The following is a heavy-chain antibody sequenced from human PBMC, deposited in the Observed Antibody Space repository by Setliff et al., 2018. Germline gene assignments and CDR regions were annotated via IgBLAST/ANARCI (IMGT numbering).Heavy chain of an antibody. J-gene: IGHJ4*02. D-gene: IGHD2-21*01. CDR1: GYTFTSYA. Sequence: GASVKVSCKASGYTFTSYAMHWVRQAPGQRPEWMGWINVYNGKTKYAQKFQGRVTMTTDTSTRTAYMEVTSLRSDDTAVYYCATEKFPGDWGDYWGQGTLVTVSS. CDR3: ATEKFPGDWGDY. CDR2: INVYNGKT. V-gene: IGHV1-3*01.